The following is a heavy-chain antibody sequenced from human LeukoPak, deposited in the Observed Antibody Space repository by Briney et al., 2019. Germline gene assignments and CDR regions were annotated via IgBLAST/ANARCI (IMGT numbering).Heavy chain of an antibody. V-gene: IGHV3-23*01. CDR3: ASNYYYYYMDV. CDR1: GFSFSSYG. J-gene: IGHJ6*03. CDR2: IGGSGSST. Sequence: PGGTLRLSCAVSGFSFSSYGMSWVRQAPGKGLEWVSAIGGSGSSTYYADSVKGRFTISRDNAKNSLYLQMNSLRAEDTAVYYCASNYYYYYMDVWGKGTTVTVSS.